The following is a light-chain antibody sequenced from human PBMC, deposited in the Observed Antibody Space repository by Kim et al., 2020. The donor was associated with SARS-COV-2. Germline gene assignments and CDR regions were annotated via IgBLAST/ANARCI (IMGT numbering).Light chain of an antibody. Sequence: ALGQTIRITCQGDSLTNYFASWYQQKPGQAPVLVIYGKNNRPSGIPDRFSGSISGTPASLTITGTQAEDEADYYCCSRDISGNHYFFGPGTKVTV. CDR2: GKN. J-gene: IGLJ1*01. CDR1: SLTNYF. CDR3: CSRDISGNHYF. V-gene: IGLV3-19*01.